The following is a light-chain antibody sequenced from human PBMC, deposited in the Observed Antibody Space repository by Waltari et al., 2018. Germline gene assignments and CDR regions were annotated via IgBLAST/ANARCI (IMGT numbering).Light chain of an antibody. J-gene: IGLJ2*01. Sequence: QSARTQPRSLSGSPGQSVTISSTGTSSDVGGYNSVSWYQQHPGKAPKLIMYDVSKRPSGVPDRFSGAKSGNTASLTISGLQAEDEADYYCSSYAGSAVVFGGGTKLTVL. CDR3: SSYAGSAVV. V-gene: IGLV2-11*01. CDR1: SSDVGGYNS. CDR2: DVS.